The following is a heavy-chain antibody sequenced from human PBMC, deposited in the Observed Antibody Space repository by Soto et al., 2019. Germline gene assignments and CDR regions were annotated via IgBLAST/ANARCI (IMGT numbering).Heavy chain of an antibody. V-gene: IGHV3-30*18. CDR1: GFTFSSYV. CDR3: AKDRTTVTTWGRYYYYYYGMDV. D-gene: IGHD4-17*01. Sequence: PGGSLRLSCAASGFTFSSYVMHWVRQAPGKGLEWVAVISYDGSNKYYADSVKGRFTISRDNSKNTLYLQMNSLRAEDTAVYYCAKDRTTVTTWGRYYYYYYGMDVWGQGTTVTVSS. J-gene: IGHJ6*02. CDR2: ISYDGSNK.